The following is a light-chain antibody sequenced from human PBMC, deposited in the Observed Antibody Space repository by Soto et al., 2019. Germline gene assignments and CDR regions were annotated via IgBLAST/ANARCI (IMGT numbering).Light chain of an antibody. CDR1: SGHSSYA. CDR3: SSYRTSSTVD. Sequence: QPVLTQSPSASASLGASVKLTCTLSSGHSSYAIAWHQQQPEKGPRYLMKLNTDGSHSKGDGIPDRFSGSRSGAERYLTISSLQSEDGADYYCSSYRTSSTVDFGGGTKLTVL. V-gene: IGLV4-69*01. CDR2: LNTDGSH. J-gene: IGLJ2*01.